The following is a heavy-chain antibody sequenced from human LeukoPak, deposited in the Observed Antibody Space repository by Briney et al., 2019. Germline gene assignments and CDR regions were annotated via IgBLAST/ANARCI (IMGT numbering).Heavy chain of an antibody. CDR2: ISWNSGSI. CDR1: GFTFDDYA. Sequence: GGTLRLSCAASGFTFDDYAMHWVRQAPGKGPEWVSGISWNSGSIGYADSVKGRFTISRDNAKNSLYLQMNSLRAEDTAVYYCAELGITMIGGVWGKGTTVTISS. V-gene: IGHV3-9*01. D-gene: IGHD3-10*02. J-gene: IGHJ6*04. CDR3: AELGITMIGGV.